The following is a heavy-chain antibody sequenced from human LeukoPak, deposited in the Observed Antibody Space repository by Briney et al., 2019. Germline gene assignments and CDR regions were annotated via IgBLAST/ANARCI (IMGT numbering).Heavy chain of an antibody. J-gene: IGHJ5*02. V-gene: IGHV4-61*01. CDR3: ARRYYDSSGYYLRPFDP. D-gene: IGHD3-22*01. CDR1: GGSFSSGTNY. CDR2: VYYSGGS. Sequence: SETLSLTCTVSGGSFSSGTNYWSWIRQPPGKGLEWIGDVYYSGGSTYNPSLKSRVTISGDTSKSQFSLRLSSLTAADTAVYYCARRYYDSSGYYLRPFDPWGQGTLVTVSS.